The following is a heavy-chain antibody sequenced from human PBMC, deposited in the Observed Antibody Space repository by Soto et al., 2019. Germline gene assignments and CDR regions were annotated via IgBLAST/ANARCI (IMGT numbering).Heavy chain of an antibody. V-gene: IGHV4-59*08. J-gene: IGHJ4*02. CDR1: GGSISSYY. Sequence: LSLTCTVSGGSISSYYWSWIRQPPGKGLEWIGYNYYSGGTNYNPSLKSRNTISEDTSKNQFSLKLSSVTAADTAVYYCARHPDYDILTGFDYWGQGTLVTAPQ. CDR2: NYYSGGT. D-gene: IGHD3-9*01. CDR3: ARHPDYDILTGFDY.